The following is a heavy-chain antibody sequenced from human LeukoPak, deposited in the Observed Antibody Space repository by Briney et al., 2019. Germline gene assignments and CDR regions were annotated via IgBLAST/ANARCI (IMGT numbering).Heavy chain of an antibody. CDR2: INPNSGGT. D-gene: IGHD2-21*01. Sequence: ASVKVSCKTSGYSFTDYYMHWVRQAPGQGLERMGWINPNSGGTSSAQKFQGRVTMTRDTSITTVYMEVSWLTSDDTAIYYCARADRLHGGPYLIGPWGQGTLVTVSS. CDR3: ARADRLHGGPYLIGP. V-gene: IGHV1-2*02. CDR1: GYSFTDYY. J-gene: IGHJ5*02.